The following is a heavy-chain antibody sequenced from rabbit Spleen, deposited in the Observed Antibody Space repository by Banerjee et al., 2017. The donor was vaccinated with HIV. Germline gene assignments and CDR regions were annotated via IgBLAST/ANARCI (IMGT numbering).Heavy chain of an antibody. J-gene: IGHJ4*01. D-gene: IGHD1-1*01. V-gene: IGHV1S40*01. Sequence: QSLEESGGDLVKPGASLTLTCIASGVSFSGDSFSGDSYMCWVRQAPGKGLEWIACIDAGDGYTGYATWAKGRFTISKTSSTTVTLQMTSLTAADTATYFCARGGASYIHLFNLWGPGTLVTVS. CDR1: GVSFSGDSFSGDSY. CDR3: ARGGASYIHLFNL. CDR2: IDAGDGYT.